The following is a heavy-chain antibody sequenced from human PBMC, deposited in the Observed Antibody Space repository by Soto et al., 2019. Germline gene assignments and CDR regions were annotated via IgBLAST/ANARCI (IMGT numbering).Heavy chain of an antibody. V-gene: IGHV3-23*01. CDR1: GFSFSNYA. CDR2: INRSGDTT. CDR3: ARGENSGWYILVF. J-gene: IGHJ4*02. Sequence: EVQLLESGGGLIQPGGSLRLSCAASGFSFSNYAMSWVRQAPGKWLEWVSGINRSGDTTHYTDSVKGRFTISRDNSKNTLCLQMKSLRDEDTALYYCARGENSGWYILVFWGQGTLVTVSS. D-gene: IGHD6-19*01.